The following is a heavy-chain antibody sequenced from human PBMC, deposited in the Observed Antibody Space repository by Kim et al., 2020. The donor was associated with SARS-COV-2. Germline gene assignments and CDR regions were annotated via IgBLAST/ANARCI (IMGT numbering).Heavy chain of an antibody. V-gene: IGHV1-3*01. CDR1: GYTFTSYA. CDR2: INAGNGNT. Sequence: ASVKVSCKASGYTFTSYAMHWVRQAPGQRLEWMGWINAGNGNTKYSQKFQGRVTITRDTSASTAYMELSSLRSEDTAVYYCARGAGLYSSSWFDYYWGQGTLVTVSS. D-gene: IGHD6-13*01. J-gene: IGHJ4*02. CDR3: ARGAGLYSSSWFDYY.